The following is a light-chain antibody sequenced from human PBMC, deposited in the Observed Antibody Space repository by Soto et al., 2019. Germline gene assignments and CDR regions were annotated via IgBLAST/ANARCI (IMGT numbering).Light chain of an antibody. CDR3: QQYDSYST. CDR2: KAS. V-gene: IGKV1-5*03. CDR1: QSISSW. Sequence: DIQMTQFPSTLSASVGDRVSVTVRASQSISSWLAWYQQKPGRAPNLLIYKASSLASGVPSRFSGSGFGTEFTLTISSLQPDDIAIYYCQQYDSYSTFGGGTKVDIK. J-gene: IGKJ4*01.